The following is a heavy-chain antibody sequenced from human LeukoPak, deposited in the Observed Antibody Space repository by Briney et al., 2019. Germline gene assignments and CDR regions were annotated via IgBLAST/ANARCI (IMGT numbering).Heavy chain of an antibody. CDR2: ITANGGGT. CDR3: AKDIRSYYRGAL. V-gene: IGHV3-23*01. CDR1: GFTFSNYA. J-gene: IGHJ3*01. D-gene: IGHD1-26*01. Sequence: LPGGSLRLSCAASGFTFSNYAMSWVRQAPGKGLEWVSSITANGGGTYYADSVKGRFSISRDNSRNTLYLQVTSLRAEDTAVYYCAKDIRSYYRGALWGQGTMVTVSS.